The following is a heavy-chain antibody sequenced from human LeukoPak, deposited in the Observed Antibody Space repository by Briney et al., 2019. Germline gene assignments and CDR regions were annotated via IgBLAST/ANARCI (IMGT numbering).Heavy chain of an antibody. CDR1: GGSFSGYY. D-gene: IGHD2-2*01. Sequence: PSETLSLTCAVYGGSFSGYYWRWIRQPPGKGLEWIGEINHSGCTNYNPSLKSRVTISVDTSKNQFSLKLSSVTAADTAVYYCARGLGKVVPAAILYYYYGMDVWGQGTTVTVSS. J-gene: IGHJ6*02. CDR3: ARGLGKVVPAAILYYYYGMDV. CDR2: INHSGCT. V-gene: IGHV4-34*01.